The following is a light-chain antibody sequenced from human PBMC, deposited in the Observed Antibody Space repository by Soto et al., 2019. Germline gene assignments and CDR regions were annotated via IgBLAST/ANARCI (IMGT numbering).Light chain of an antibody. CDR3: QQRKSYPIT. CDR1: QDINTY. CDR2: AAS. Sequence: DIPLTQSPSFLSASVGDRVTITCRASQDINTYLAWYQQKPGKAPKLLIFAASTLQNGVPSRFSGSGSGTEFTVTITSLQPEDFATYYCQQRKSYPITFGQRTRLEIK. V-gene: IGKV1-9*01. J-gene: IGKJ5*01.